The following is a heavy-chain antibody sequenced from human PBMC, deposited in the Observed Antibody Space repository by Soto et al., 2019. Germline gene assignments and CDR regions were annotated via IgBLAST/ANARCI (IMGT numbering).Heavy chain of an antibody. D-gene: IGHD4-4*01. J-gene: IGHJ3*02. V-gene: IGHV1-2*04. CDR3: ARSATVTTYENAFDI. CDR1: GYTFTGYY. Sequence: ASVKVSCKASGYTFTGYYMHWVRQAPGQGLEWMGWINPNSGGTNYAQKFQGWVTMTRDTSISTAYMELSRLRSDDTAVYYCARSATVTTYENAFDIWGQGTMVTVSS. CDR2: INPNSGGT.